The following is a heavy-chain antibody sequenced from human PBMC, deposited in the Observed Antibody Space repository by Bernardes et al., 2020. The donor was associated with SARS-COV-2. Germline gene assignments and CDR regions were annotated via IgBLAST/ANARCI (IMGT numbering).Heavy chain of an antibody. CDR3: ASARAAYSSSWYFSAPGQNWFDP. Sequence: GSLRLSCAASGFTFSSYWMHWVRQAPGTGLVWVSRINSDGSSTSYADSVKGRFTISRDNAKNTLYLQMNSLRAEDTAVYYCASARAAYSSSWYFSAPGQNWFDPWGQGTLVTVSS. J-gene: IGHJ5*02. CDR1: GFTFSSYW. V-gene: IGHV3-74*01. CDR2: INSDGSST. D-gene: IGHD6-13*01.